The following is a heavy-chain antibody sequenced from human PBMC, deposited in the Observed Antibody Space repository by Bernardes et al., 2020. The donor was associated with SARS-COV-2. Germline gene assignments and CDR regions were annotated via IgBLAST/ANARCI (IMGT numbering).Heavy chain of an antibody. D-gene: IGHD3-10*01. CDR2: ISCSGDRT. CDR1: GFTFSSFA. J-gene: IGHJ3*02. CDR3: AKTGGSGSPLNAFDI. Sequence: GGSLRLSCAASGFTFSSFAMSWVRRAPGKGLEWVSTISCSGDRTYYADSVKGRFTISRDNSKNTLYLQMNSLRVEDTAVYYCAKTGGSGSPLNAFDIWGQGTMVTVSS. V-gene: IGHV3-23*01.